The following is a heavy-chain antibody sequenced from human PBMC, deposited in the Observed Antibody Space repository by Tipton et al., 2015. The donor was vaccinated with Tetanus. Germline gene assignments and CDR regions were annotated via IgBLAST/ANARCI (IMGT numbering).Heavy chain of an antibody. V-gene: IGHV3-15*07. CDR2: IKSKTDGGTT. J-gene: IGHJ4*02. Sequence: SLRLSCATSGLFFKNAWMNWVRQAPGEGLEWVGRIKSKTDGGTTDYAARVKDRFSISRGDSKNTLFLQMNSLKTEDTAVYYCTTSGIVGSGSRVDYWGRGTLVTVSS. CDR3: TTSGIVGSGSRVDY. D-gene: IGHD1-26*01. CDR1: GLFFKNAW.